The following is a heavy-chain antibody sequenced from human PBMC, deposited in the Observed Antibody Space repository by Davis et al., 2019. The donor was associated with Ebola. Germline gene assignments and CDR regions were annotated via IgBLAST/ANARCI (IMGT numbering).Heavy chain of an antibody. D-gene: IGHD6-19*01. Sequence: GESLKISCAASGFTFSSSAMSWVRQAPGRGLEWVSSITGSGDRTYYADSVKGRFTISRDNSKATLDLQMNSLRAEDTAVYYCAKGDNSGWYGVDYWGQGTLVTVSS. CDR1: GFTFSSSA. J-gene: IGHJ4*02. CDR3: AKGDNSGWYGVDY. V-gene: IGHV3-23*01. CDR2: ITGSGDRT.